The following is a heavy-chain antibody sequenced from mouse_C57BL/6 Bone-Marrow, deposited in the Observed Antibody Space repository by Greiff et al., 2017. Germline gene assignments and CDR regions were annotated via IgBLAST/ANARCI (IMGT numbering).Heavy chain of an antibody. D-gene: IGHD2-5*01. CDR3: ARLAYYSNYEDAMDY. V-gene: IGHV5-2*01. Sequence: EVNVVESGGGLVQPGESLKLSCESNEYEFPSHDMSWVRKTPEKRLELVAAINSDGGSTYYPDTMERRFIISRDNTKKTLYLQMSSLRSEDTALYYCARLAYYSNYEDAMDYWGQGTSVTVSS. J-gene: IGHJ4*01. CDR1: EYEFPSHD. CDR2: INSDGGST.